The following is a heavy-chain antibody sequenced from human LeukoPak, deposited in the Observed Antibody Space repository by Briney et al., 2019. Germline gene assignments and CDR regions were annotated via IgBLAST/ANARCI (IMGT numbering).Heavy chain of an antibody. CDR1: GGTFSSYA. V-gene: IGHV1-69*13. CDR2: IIPIFGTA. Sequence: ASVKVSCKASGGTFSSYAISWVRQAPGQGLEWMGGIIPIFGTANYAQKLQGRVTITADEATSTAYMELSSLRSEETAVYYCARVPYYYDSSGYYPDRYYYYYMDGGGKGTTVTVSS. J-gene: IGHJ6*03. CDR3: ARVPYYYDSSGYYPDRYYYYYMDG. D-gene: IGHD3-22*01.